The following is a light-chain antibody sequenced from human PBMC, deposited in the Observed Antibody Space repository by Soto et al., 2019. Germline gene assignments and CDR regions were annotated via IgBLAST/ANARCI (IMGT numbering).Light chain of an antibody. CDR3: QQYDNSPIT. CDR1: QTVSSSS. Sequence: EIVLTQSPGTLSLSPGERATLSCRASQTVSSSSLAWYQQKPGQAPRLLIYDASSRATGIPDRFSGGGSGTDFTLTISRLEPEDFAVYYCQQYDNSPITFGQGTRLEIK. J-gene: IGKJ5*01. CDR2: DAS. V-gene: IGKV3-20*01.